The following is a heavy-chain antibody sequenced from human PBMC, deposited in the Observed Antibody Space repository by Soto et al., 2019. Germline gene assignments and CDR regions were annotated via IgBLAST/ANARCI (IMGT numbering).Heavy chain of an antibody. Sequence: GGSLRLSCAASGFTFSSYAMHWVRQAPGKGLEWVAVISYDGSNKYYADSVKGRFTISRDNSKNTLYLQMNSLRAEDTAVYYCARVFSVVVVAADLFDYWGQGTLVTVSS. CDR3: ARVFSVVVVAADLFDY. J-gene: IGHJ4*02. V-gene: IGHV3-30-3*01. CDR2: ISYDGSNK. CDR1: GFTFSSYA. D-gene: IGHD2-15*01.